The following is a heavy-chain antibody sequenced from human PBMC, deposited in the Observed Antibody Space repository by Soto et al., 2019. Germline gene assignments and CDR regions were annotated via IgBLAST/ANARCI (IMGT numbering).Heavy chain of an antibody. V-gene: IGHV4-31*03. Sequence: SETLSLTCTVSGGSISSGGYYWSWIRQHPGKGLEWIGYISYSGSTFYNPSLKSRVTISVDTSKNQFSLKLSSVTAADTAVYYCATSTPRSGAAADKWGHGTLVTVSS. J-gene: IGHJ4*01. D-gene: IGHD6-13*01. CDR3: ATSTPRSGAAADK. CDR2: ISYSGST. CDR1: GGSISSGGYY.